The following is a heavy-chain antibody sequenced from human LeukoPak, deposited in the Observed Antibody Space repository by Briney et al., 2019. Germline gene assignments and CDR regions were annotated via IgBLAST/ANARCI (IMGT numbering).Heavy chain of an antibody. D-gene: IGHD1-26*01. CDR2: IYYSGST. J-gene: IGHJ4*02. CDR3: ARVYSGSYYYFDY. CDR1: GGSISSYY. Sequence: SETLSLTCTVSGGSISSYYWSWIRQPPGKGLEWIGYIYYSGSTNYNPSLKSRVTISLDTSKNQFSLKLSSVTAADTAVYYCARVYSGSYYYFDYWGQGTLVTVSS. V-gene: IGHV4-59*01.